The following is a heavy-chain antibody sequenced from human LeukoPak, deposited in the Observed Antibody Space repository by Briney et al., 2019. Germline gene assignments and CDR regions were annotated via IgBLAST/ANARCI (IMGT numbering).Heavy chain of an antibody. CDR2: INTDGSST. D-gene: IGHD2-2*01. V-gene: IGHV3-74*01. CDR1: EFTLSSYW. Sequence: GGSLRLSCAASEFTLSSYWMEWVRQGPGKGLVWVSRINTDGSSTRYADSVKGRFTISRDNAKNTLYLQMNSLRAEDTAVYYCARESGFCSSTISYRPEDYWGQGTLVTVSS. J-gene: IGHJ4*02. CDR3: ARESGFCSSTISYRPEDY.